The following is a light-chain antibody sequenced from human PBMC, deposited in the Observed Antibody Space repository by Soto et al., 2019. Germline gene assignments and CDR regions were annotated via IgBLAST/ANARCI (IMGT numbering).Light chain of an antibody. Sequence: DIQMTQSPSTLSASVGDRVTITCRASQRISSRLAWYQQKPGKAPKLLIYDASSLESGVPSRFSGSGSGTEFTLTISSLQPDDSATYYCQQYNSESTFGQGTKVDI. J-gene: IGKJ1*01. CDR2: DAS. CDR1: QRISSR. V-gene: IGKV1-5*01. CDR3: QQYNSEST.